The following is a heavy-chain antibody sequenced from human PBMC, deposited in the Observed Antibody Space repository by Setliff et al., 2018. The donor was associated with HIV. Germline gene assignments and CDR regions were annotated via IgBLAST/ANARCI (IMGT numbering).Heavy chain of an antibody. CDR2: INHSGGT. Sequence: SETLSLTCAVYGGSFSGYYWSWIRQSPGKGLEWIGEINHSGGTNYNPSLRSRVTISVDTAKNQFSLKLRSLTAADTAVYYCARGGIILVRGVSNWFDSWGQGTLVTVS. D-gene: IGHD3-10*01. CDR3: ARGGIILVRGVSNWFDS. J-gene: IGHJ5*01. V-gene: IGHV4-34*01. CDR1: GGSFSGYY.